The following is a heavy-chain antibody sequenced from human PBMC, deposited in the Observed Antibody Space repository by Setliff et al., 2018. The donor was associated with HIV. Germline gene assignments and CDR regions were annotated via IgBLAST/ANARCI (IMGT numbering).Heavy chain of an antibody. CDR3: ARGALVATIDYFDY. V-gene: IGHV1-46*01. Sequence: YTFTSYRVHWVRQAPGQGLEWMGIINPSGGSTSYAQKFQGRVTMTRDTSTSTVYMELSSLRSEDTAVYYCARGALVATIDYFDYWGQGTLVTVSS. J-gene: IGHJ4*02. D-gene: IGHD5-12*01. CDR1: YTFTSYR. CDR2: INPSGGST.